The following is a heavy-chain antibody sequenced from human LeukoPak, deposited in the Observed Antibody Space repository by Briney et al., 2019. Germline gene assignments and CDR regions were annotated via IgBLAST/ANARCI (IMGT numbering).Heavy chain of an antibody. CDR2: IYHSGST. V-gene: IGHV4-38-2*02. Sequence: PSETLSLTCTVSGYSISSGYYWGWIRQPPGKGLEWIGSIYHSGSTYYNPSLKSRVTISVDTSKNQFSLKLSSVTAADTAVYYCASIVIYDYVWGSYDHNWFDPWGQGTLVTVSS. J-gene: IGHJ5*02. CDR1: GYSISSGYY. CDR3: ASIVIYDYVWGSYDHNWFDP. D-gene: IGHD3-16*01.